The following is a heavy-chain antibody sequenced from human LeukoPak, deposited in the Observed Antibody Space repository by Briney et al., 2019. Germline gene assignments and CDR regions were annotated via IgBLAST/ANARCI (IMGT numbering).Heavy chain of an antibody. J-gene: IGHJ4*02. CDR2: ISYSGST. CDR3: ARHVDDYCTGSYEY. Sequence: ETVSLTCAVSGGPISTYHGSCIRQPPGKGLEWIGYISYSGSTNYNPSLKSRVTISVDTSKSKFSLKLSSVTAADTAVYYCARHVDDYCTGSYEYWGQGCPATASS. CDR1: GGPISTYH. D-gene: IGHD3-10*01. V-gene: IGHV4-59*08.